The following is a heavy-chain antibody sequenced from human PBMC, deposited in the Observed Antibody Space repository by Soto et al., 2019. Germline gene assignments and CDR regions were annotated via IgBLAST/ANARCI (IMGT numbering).Heavy chain of an antibody. V-gene: IGHV3-23*01. D-gene: IGHD6-19*01. Sequence: GSLRLSCAASGFTFNDYAMAWVRQAPGQGLEWVSSISGSGGHSSYVDSVRGRFTISRDNVNNILSLDMSDLRAEDTALYYCAKDCRRLAVTGSAFDSWGQGALVTVSS. CDR1: GFTFNDYA. CDR2: ISGSGGHS. CDR3: AKDCRRLAVTGSAFDS. J-gene: IGHJ4*02.